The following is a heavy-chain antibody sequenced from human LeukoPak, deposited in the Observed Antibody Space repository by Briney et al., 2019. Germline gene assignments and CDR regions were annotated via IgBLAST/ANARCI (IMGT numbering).Heavy chain of an antibody. V-gene: IGHV3-23*01. D-gene: IGHD3-3*01. J-gene: IGHJ4*02. CDR3: AKVKSYDFWSGYYFIH. CDR1: GFTFSSYA. Sequence: GGSLRLSCAASGFTFSSYAMSWVRQAPGKGLEWVSAISGSGGSTYYADSVKGRFTISRDNSKNMLYLQMNSLRAEDTAVYYCAKVKSYDFWSGYYFIHWGQGTLVTVSS. CDR2: ISGSGGST.